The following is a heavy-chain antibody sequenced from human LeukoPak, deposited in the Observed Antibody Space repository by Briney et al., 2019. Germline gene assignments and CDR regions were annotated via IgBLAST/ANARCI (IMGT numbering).Heavy chain of an antibody. Sequence: PGGSLRLSCAASGFTFSSYSMNWVRQAPGKGLEWVSSISSSSSYIYYADSVKGRSTISRDNAKNSLYLQMNSLRAEDTAAYYCARVSVDTAMVTPSGFDYWGQGTLVTVSS. CDR3: ARVSVDTAMVTPSGFDY. CDR1: GFTFSSYS. J-gene: IGHJ4*02. CDR2: ISSSSSYI. V-gene: IGHV3-21*01. D-gene: IGHD5-18*01.